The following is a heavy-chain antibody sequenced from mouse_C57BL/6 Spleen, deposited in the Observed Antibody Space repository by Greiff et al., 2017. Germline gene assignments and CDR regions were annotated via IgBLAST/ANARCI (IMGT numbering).Heavy chain of an antibody. CDR1: GYTFTSYW. V-gene: IGHV1-50*01. CDR3: ARFYFGYYFDY. CDR2: IDPSDSYT. Sequence: VQLKQPGAELVKPGASVKLSCKASGYTFTSYWMQWVKQRPGQGLEWIGEIDPSDSYTNYNQKFKGKATLTVDTSSSTAYMQLSSLTSEDSAVYYCARFYFGYYFDYWGQGTTLTVSS. J-gene: IGHJ2*01. D-gene: IGHD2-1*01.